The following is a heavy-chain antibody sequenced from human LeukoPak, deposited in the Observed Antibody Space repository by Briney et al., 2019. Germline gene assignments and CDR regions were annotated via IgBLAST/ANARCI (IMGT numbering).Heavy chain of an antibody. CDR3: ATVSSSWYSDDAFDI. J-gene: IGHJ3*02. CDR1: GYTFTGYY. CDR2: FDPEDGET. V-gene: IGHV1-24*01. Sequence: ASVKVSCKASGYTFTGYYMHWVRQAPGKGLEWMGGFDPEDGETIYAQKFQGRVTMTEDTSTDTAYMELSSLRSEDTAVYYCATVSSSWYSDDAFDIWGQGTMVTVSS. D-gene: IGHD6-13*01.